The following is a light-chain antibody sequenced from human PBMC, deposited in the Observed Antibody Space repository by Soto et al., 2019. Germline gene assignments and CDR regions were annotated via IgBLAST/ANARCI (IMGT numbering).Light chain of an antibody. V-gene: IGLV2-14*03. CDR3: ASYTTTSTRV. CDR1: SSDVGAYDY. Sequence: QSVLTQPASVSGSPGQSIAISCTGTSSDVGAYDYVSWYQQQPDKAPKLMIYEVSNRPSGVSDRFSGSKSVNTATLTISGLQAEDEADYYCASYTTTSTRVFGTGTKVTVL. J-gene: IGLJ1*01. CDR2: EVS.